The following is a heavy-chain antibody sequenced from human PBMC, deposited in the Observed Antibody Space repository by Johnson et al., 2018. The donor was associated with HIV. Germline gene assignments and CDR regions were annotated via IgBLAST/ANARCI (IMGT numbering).Heavy chain of an antibody. V-gene: IGHV3-30*03. CDR1: GIIFSHYG. CDR3: ARGTPGDYDSSGYYRGSEAFDI. CDR2: ISYDGSNK. Sequence: QVQLVESGGGVVQPGRSLRLSCAVSGIIFSHYGMHWVRQAPGKGLEWVAVISYDGSNKYYADSVKGRFTISRDNSKNTLYLKMNSLRAEDTAVYYCARGTPGDYDSSGYYRGSEAFDIWGQGTMVTVSS. J-gene: IGHJ3*02. D-gene: IGHD3-22*01.